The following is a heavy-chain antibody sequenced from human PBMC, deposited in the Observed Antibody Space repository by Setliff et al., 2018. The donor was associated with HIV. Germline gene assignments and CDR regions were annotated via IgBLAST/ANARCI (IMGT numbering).Heavy chain of an antibody. D-gene: IGHD6-13*01. CDR2: INPSGGST. Sequence: GASVKVSCKASGYTFTSYYMHWVRQAPGQGLEWMGIINPSGGSTGYAQKFQGRVTMTRDTSTSTVYMELSSLRSEDTAVYYCARDCRVGWVFTYGMDVWGQGTLVTVSS. V-gene: IGHV1-46*01. J-gene: IGHJ6*02. CDR1: GYTFTSYY. CDR3: ARDCRVGWVFTYGMDV.